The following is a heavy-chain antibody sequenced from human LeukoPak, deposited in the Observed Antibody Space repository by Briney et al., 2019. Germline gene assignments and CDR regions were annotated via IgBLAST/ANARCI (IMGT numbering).Heavy chain of an antibody. Sequence: GGSPRLSCVASGFTFSSSWMYWVRQAPGKGLVWASRISSDGSSTTYADAVKSRFTISRDNAKNTLYLQMNSLRVEDTAVYYCARADSSWANDYWGQGTLVTVSS. V-gene: IGHV3-74*01. CDR2: ISSDGSST. D-gene: IGHD6-13*01. J-gene: IGHJ4*02. CDR1: GFTFSSSW. CDR3: ARADSSWANDY.